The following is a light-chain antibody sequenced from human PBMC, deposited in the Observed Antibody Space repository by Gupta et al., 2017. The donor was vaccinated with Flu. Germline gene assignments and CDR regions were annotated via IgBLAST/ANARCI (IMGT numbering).Light chain of an antibody. CDR2: ENN. Sequence: QSVLTQPPSVSAAPGQKVTISCSGSSSNIGNNYVSWYQQLPGTAPKLLLYENNKRPSGIPYRFSGSKSGTSATLGITGLQTGDEADYYCGTWDSSLSAYVFGTGTKVTVL. CDR3: GTWDSSLSAYV. CDR1: SSNIGNNY. J-gene: IGLJ1*01. V-gene: IGLV1-51*02.